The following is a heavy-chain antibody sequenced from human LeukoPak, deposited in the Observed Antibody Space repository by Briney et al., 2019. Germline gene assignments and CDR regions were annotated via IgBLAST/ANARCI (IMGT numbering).Heavy chain of an antibody. CDR2: IYYSGST. V-gene: IGHV4-59*01. Sequence: SETLSLTCAVYGGSFSGYYWSWLRQPPGKGLEWIGYIYYSGSTNYNPSLKSRVTISVDTSKNQFSLKLSSVTAADTAVYYCAAIAARHYPDYWGQGTLVTVSS. D-gene: IGHD6-6*01. J-gene: IGHJ4*02. CDR3: AAIAARHYPDY. CDR1: GGSFSGYY.